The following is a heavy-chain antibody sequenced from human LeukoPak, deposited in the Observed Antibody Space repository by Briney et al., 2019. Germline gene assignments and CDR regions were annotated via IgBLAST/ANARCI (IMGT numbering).Heavy chain of an antibody. Sequence: SVKVSCKASGFTFTSSAMQWVRQARGQRLEWIGWIVVGSGNTNYAQKFQERVTITRDMSTSTAYMELSSLRSEDTAVYYCAADHYDFWSGYYFGLRNWGQGTLVTVSS. CDR2: IVVGSGNT. J-gene: IGHJ4*02. D-gene: IGHD3-3*01. V-gene: IGHV1-58*02. CDR1: GFTFTSSA. CDR3: AADHYDFWSGYYFGLRN.